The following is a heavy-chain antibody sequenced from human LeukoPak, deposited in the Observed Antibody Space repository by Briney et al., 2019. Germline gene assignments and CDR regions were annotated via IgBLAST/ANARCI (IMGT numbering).Heavy chain of an antibody. Sequence: SETLSLTCAVYGGSFSGYYWSWIRKPPGKGLEWIGEINHSGSTNYNPSLKSRVTISVDTSKNQFSLKLSSVTAADTAVYYCARAAGFTMVRGVIHNWFDPWGQGTLVTVSS. J-gene: IGHJ5*02. CDR2: INHSGST. CDR3: ARAAGFTMVRGVIHNWFDP. D-gene: IGHD3-10*01. V-gene: IGHV4-34*01. CDR1: GGSFSGYY.